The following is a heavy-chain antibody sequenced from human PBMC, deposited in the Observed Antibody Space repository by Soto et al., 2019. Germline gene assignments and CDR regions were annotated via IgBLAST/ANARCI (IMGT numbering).Heavy chain of an antibody. CDR1: GFTFSSCV. V-gene: IGHV3-23*01. D-gene: IGHD6-13*01. J-gene: IGHJ4*02. Sequence: EVHLLESGGGLVQPGESLRLSCGGSGFTFSSCVMIWVRQAPGKGLEWVSCISDSGAGTHYADSVKGRFTISRDNSKNTMYLQMNNLRAEDTGVYYCAKGLSNGRWYAADWGQGTLVTVSS. CDR3: AKGLSNGRWYAAD. CDR2: ISDSGAGT.